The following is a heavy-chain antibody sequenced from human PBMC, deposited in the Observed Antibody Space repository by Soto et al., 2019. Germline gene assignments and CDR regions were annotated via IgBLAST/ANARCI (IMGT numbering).Heavy chain of an antibody. Sequence: GGSLRLSCAASGFTFSSYSMNWVRQAPGKGLEWVSYISSSSSTIYYADSVKGRFTISRDNAKNSLYLQMNSLRDEDTAVYYCARDRPSIYYDSSGYPPDFDYWGQGTLVTVSS. D-gene: IGHD3-22*01. CDR2: ISSSSSTI. CDR1: GFTFSSYS. V-gene: IGHV3-48*02. CDR3: ARDRPSIYYDSSGYPPDFDY. J-gene: IGHJ4*02.